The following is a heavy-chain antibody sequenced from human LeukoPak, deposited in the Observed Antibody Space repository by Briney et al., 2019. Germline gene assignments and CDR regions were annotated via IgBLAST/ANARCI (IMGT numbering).Heavy chain of an antibody. D-gene: IGHD4-23*01. V-gene: IGHV4-59*01. Sequence: SEILSLTCTVSGGSISSYFWNWIRQPPGQRLQWIGYMSNTGITKYNPSLKSRVTISADTSKNQFSLNLDSVTAADTAVYYCAKASVTTAVLFDSWGQGTLVAVSS. J-gene: IGHJ4*02. CDR3: AKASVTTAVLFDS. CDR1: GGSISSYF. CDR2: MSNTGIT.